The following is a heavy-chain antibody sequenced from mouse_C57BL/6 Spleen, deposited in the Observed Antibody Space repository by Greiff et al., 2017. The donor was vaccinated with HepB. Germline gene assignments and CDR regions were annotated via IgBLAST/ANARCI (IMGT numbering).Heavy chain of an antibody. V-gene: IGHV1-55*01. CDR2: IYPGSGST. J-gene: IGHJ2*01. D-gene: IGHD1-1*01. CDR3: ARDMYYYGSSPYYFDY. CDR1: GYNFTSYW. Sequence: QVQLQHPGAELVKPGASVKMSCKASGYNFTSYWITWVKQRPGQGLEWIGDIYPGSGSTNYNEKFKSKATLTVDTSSSTAYMQLSSLTSEDSAVYYGARDMYYYGSSPYYFDYWGQGTTLTVSS.